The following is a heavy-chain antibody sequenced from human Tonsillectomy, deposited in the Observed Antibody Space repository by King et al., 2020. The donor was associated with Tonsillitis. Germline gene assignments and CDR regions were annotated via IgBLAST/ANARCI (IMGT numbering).Heavy chain of an antibody. CDR3: AKGAAGSSVYYFDY. V-gene: IGHV3-23*04. D-gene: IGHD3-10*01. CDR2: ISDSGGST. J-gene: IGHJ4*02. Sequence: VQLVESGGGLVQPGGSLRLSCAASGFTFSNSAMNWVRQAPGKGLEWVSAISDSGGSTYYADSVKGRFTISRDNSKNTLYLQMNTLRAEDTAVYYCAKGAAGSSVYYFDYWGQGTLVTVSS. CDR1: GFTFSNSA.